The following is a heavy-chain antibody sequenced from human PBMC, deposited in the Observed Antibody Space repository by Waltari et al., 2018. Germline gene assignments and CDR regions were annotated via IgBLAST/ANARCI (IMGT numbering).Heavy chain of an antibody. CDR1: GGSISSYY. CDR3: ARDRCNSTSCLSRGAFDI. J-gene: IGHJ3*02. CDR2: IYASGST. D-gene: IGHD2-2*01. V-gene: IGHV4-4*07. Sequence: QVQLQESGPGLVKPSETLSLTCTVSGGSISSYYWSWVRQPAGKGLEWIGRIYASGSTNHNPSLRSRVTMSVDTSKNHFSLRLTSVTAADTAVYYCARDRCNSTSCLSRGAFDIWGQGTMVTVSS.